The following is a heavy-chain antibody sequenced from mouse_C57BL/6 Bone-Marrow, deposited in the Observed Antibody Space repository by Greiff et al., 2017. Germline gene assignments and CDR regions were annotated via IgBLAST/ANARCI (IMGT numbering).Heavy chain of an antibody. V-gene: IGHV1-59*01. D-gene: IGHD1-1*01. CDR3: ARHGSSLFGY. CDR2: IDPSVSYT. CDR1: GYTFTSYW. J-gene: IGHJ2*01. Sequence: QVQLQQPGAELVRPGTSVKLSCKASGYTFTSYWMHWVKQRPGQGLEWVGVIDPSVSYTNYNQKFKGKATLTVDTSSSTAYMQLRSLPSEDSAVYYCARHGSSLFGYWGQGATLTVSS.